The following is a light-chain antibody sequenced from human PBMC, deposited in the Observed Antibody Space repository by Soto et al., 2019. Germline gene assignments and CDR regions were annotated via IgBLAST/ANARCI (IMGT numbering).Light chain of an antibody. J-gene: IGLJ2*01. CDR2: DNN. CDR3: GTWDTGLSAVV. Sequence: QSVLTQPPSVSAAPGQRVTISCSGTSPNIGNNYASWYQQLPGTAPKLLIYDNNKRPSGIPDRFSGSKSGTSATLGITGLQTGDEADYYCGTWDTGLSAVVFGGGTQLTVL. V-gene: IGLV1-51*01. CDR1: SPNIGNNY.